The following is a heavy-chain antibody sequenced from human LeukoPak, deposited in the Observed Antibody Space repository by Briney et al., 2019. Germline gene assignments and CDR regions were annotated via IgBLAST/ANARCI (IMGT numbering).Heavy chain of an antibody. CDR1: SGSISSSSYY. V-gene: IGHV4-39*07. D-gene: IGHD3-22*01. Sequence: PSETLSLTCTVSSGSISSSSYYWVWIRQPPAKGLEWIGSINYGGSPYYNPALKGRATISVETSKNHFSLKLSSATAADTAVYYCARERVYFDSSGHPSAASSWGQGTLVTVSS. CDR3: ARERVYFDSSGHPSAASS. CDR2: INYGGSP. J-gene: IGHJ4*02.